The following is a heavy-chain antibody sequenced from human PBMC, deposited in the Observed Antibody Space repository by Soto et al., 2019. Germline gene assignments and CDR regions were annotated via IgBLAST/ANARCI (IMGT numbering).Heavy chain of an antibody. CDR1: GGSLSGYY. V-gene: IGHV4-34*01. CDR3: ARETYGDYVGYFDP. J-gene: IGHJ5*02. CDR2: INHSGSA. Sequence: PSETLSLTCAVSGGSLSGYYWSWIRQSPGKGLEWIGQINHSGSANYHPSLKSRVNIFVHTSGNEFSLELSSVTAADTAVYYCARETYGDYVGYFDPWGQGTLVTVSS. D-gene: IGHD4-17*01.